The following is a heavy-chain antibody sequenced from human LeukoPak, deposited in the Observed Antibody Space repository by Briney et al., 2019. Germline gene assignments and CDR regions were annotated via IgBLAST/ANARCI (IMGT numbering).Heavy chain of an antibody. J-gene: IGHJ6*02. CDR1: GGSISSYY. V-gene: IGHV4-4*07. CDR3: ARMSSGWYGGYYYGMDV. CDR2: IYTSGSI. Sequence: SETLSLTCTVSGGSISSYYWSWIRQPAGKGLEWIGRIYTSGSINYNPSLKSRVTMSVDTSKNQFCLKLSSVTAADTAVYYCARMSSGWYGGYYYGMDVWGQGTTVAVSS. D-gene: IGHD6-19*01.